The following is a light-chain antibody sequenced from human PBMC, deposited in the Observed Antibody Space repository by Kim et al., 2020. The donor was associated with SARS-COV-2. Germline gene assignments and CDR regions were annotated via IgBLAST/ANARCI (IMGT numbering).Light chain of an antibody. Sequence: SPGERATLSCRASQNIPSPLFAWYQQTPGQAPRLLVYGASSRATGTPDRFSGRGSGTDFPPIISRLEPEDFAIYYCQNYGSSPWTFGQGTKVDIK. CDR2: GAS. CDR1: QNIPSPL. V-gene: IGKV3-20*01. J-gene: IGKJ1*01. CDR3: QNYGSSPWT.